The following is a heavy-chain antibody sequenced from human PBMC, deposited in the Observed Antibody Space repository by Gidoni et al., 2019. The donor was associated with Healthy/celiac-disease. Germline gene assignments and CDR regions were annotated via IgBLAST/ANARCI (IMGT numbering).Heavy chain of an antibody. V-gene: IGHV4-34*01. D-gene: IGHD4-17*01. CDR1: GGSFSGYY. J-gene: IGHJ4*02. Sequence: QVQLQQWGAGLLKPSETLSLTCAVYGGSFSGYYWSWIRQPPGKGLEWIGESNHSGSTNYNPSLKRRVTISVDTSKNQFSLKLSSVTAADTAVYYWARGTEVNLDYWGQGTLVTVSS. CDR3: ARGTEVNLDY. CDR2: SNHSGST.